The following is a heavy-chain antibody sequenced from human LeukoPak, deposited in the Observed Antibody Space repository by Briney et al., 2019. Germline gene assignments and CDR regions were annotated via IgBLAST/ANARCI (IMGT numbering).Heavy chain of an antibody. V-gene: IGHV1-18*01. J-gene: IGHJ4*02. Sequence: ASVKVSCKASASTFTSYGISWVRQAPGQGLEWMGWISAYNGNTNYAQKLQGRVTMTTDTSTSTAYMELRSLRSDDTAVYYCARVFLLESAFDYWGQGTLVTVSS. CDR1: ASTFTSYG. CDR3: ARVFLLESAFDY. CDR2: ISAYNGNT. D-gene: IGHD2/OR15-2a*01.